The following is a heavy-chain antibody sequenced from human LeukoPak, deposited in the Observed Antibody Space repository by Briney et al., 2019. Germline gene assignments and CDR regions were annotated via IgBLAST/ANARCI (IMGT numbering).Heavy chain of an antibody. J-gene: IGHJ5*02. V-gene: IGHV3-13*01. D-gene: IGHD6-6*01. Sequence: PGGSLRLSCAASGFTFSSYDMHWVRQATGKGLEWVSAIGTAGDTYYPGSVKGRFTISRENAKNSLYLQMNSLRAEDMAVYYCARDLAARTPGGWFDPWGQGTLVTVSS. CDR1: GFTFSSYD. CDR3: ARDLAARTPGGWFDP. CDR2: IGTAGDT.